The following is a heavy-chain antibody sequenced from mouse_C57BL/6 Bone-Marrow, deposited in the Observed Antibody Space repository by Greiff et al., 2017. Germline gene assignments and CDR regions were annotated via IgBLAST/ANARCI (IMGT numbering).Heavy chain of an antibody. D-gene: IGHD4-1*01. Sequence: VQLQQPGAELVKPGASVKLSCKASGYTFTSYWMHWVKQRPGQGLEWIGMIHPNSGSTNYNEKFKSKATLTVDKSSSKAYMQISSLASEDSAVYYCARWTGPWFAYWGQGTLVTVSA. CDR3: ARWTGPWFAY. J-gene: IGHJ3*01. V-gene: IGHV1-64*01. CDR2: IHPNSGST. CDR1: GYTFTSYW.